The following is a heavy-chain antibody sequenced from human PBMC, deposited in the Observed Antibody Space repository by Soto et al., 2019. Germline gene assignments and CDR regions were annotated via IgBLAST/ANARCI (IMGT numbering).Heavy chain of an antibody. CDR1: GYTFTGHY. J-gene: IGHJ4*02. V-gene: IGHV1-2*04. CDR3: ARGYSSSWYNY. CDR2: INPNSGGT. D-gene: IGHD6-13*01. Sequence: GAAVKVSCKASGYTFTGHYMHWLRQAPGQGLEWMGWINPNSGGTNYAQKFQGWVTMTRDTSISTAYMELSRLRSDDTAVYYCARGYSSSWYNYWGQGTLVTVSP.